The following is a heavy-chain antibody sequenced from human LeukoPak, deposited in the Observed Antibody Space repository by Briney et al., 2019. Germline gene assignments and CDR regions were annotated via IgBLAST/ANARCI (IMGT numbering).Heavy chain of an antibody. J-gene: IGHJ4*02. CDR1: GFTFSSSV. CDR2: IWYDGSNK. Sequence: PGRSLRLSCAASGFTFSSSVMHWVRQAPGKGLEWMAVIWYDGSNKYYADSVRGRFTISRDNSKNTLYLQMNSLRAEDTAVYCCAKGGANIAVAVDHWGQGTLVTVSS. D-gene: IGHD6-19*01. V-gene: IGHV3-33*06. CDR3: AKGGANIAVAVDH.